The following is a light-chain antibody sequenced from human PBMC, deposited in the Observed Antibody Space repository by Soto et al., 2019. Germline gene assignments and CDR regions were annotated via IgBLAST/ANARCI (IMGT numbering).Light chain of an antibody. V-gene: IGKV3-15*01. CDR1: QSVSSN. Sequence: EIVMTQSPGTLSVAPGERATLSCRASQSVSSNLAWYQQKPGQTPSLLIYGVSTRATGIPARFSGSGSGTEFTLTISSLQSEDAAVYYCQQHNSWPLTFGGGTKVELK. J-gene: IGKJ4*01. CDR3: QQHNSWPLT. CDR2: GVS.